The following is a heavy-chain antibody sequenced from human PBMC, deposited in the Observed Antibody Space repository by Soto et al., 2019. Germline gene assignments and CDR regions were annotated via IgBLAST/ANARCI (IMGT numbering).Heavy chain of an antibody. V-gene: IGHV3-23*01. D-gene: IGHD3-16*01. CDR2: ISGSGGST. J-gene: IGHJ4*02. CDR3: AKRGMGAYFDY. CDR1: GFTFSSYA. Sequence: EVQLLESGGGLVQPGGSLRLSCAASGFTFSSYAMRWVRQAPGKGLEWVSAISGSGGSTYYADSVKGRFTISRDNSKHTMYLQMISLRAEDTAVYYCAKRGMGAYFDYWGQGTLVTVSS.